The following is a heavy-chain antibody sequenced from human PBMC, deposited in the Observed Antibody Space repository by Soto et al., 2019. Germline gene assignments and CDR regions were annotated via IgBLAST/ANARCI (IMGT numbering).Heavy chain of an antibody. J-gene: IGHJ4*02. Sequence: SETLSLTCAVSGGSISSSNWWSWVRQPPGKGLEWIGEIYHSGSTNYNPSLKSRVTISVDKSKNQFSPKLSSVTAADTAVYYCARGTRGNYDILTGPFDYWGQGTLVTVSS. CDR2: IYHSGST. D-gene: IGHD3-9*01. CDR3: ARGTRGNYDILTGPFDY. CDR1: GGSISSSNW. V-gene: IGHV4-4*02.